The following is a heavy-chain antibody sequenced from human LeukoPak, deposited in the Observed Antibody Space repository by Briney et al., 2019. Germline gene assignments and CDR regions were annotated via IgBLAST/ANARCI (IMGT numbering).Heavy chain of an antibody. CDR1: GGSISGYY. V-gene: IGHV4-4*07. J-gene: IGHJ5*02. CDR2: VYSGGST. CDR3: ARGSPSTSAVPAS. D-gene: IGHD2-2*01. Sequence: SETLSLTCTVSGGSISGYYWSWIRQPAGKGLEWIGRVYSGGSTNYNPSFASRVTMSVDTSKNQISLRLSSVTAADTAVYYCARGSPSTSAVPASWGQGTLVTVSS.